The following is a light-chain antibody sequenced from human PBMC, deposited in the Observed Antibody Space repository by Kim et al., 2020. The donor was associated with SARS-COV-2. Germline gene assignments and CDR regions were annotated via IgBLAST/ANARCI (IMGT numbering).Light chain of an antibody. CDR2: DDS. V-gene: IGLV3-21*02. Sequence: EESAEINCGGNNCGGESEYGYEQKPGQAPVMSVYDDSDRPSGIPERFFGSKYGNTGTLTISRVEAAEEADCYCHVWDGSSDHRVRFGGGTQLAVL. CDR1: NCGGES. J-gene: IGLJ2*01. CDR3: HVWDGSSDHRVR.